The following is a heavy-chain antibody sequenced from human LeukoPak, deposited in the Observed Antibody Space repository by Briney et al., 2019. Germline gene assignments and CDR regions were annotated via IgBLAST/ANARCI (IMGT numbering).Heavy chain of an antibody. CDR1: GITFSNAC. V-gene: IGHV3-15*01. D-gene: IGHD6-19*01. CDR3: TTSGYSSGWPPASYFDL. Sequence: KPGGALRLSCAASGITFSNACMSWVRQAPGKGPEWVGRIKSKTDGATIDYAAPVKGRFTISRDDSKHTLYPQMNSLRTEDTAVYYCTTSGYSSGWPPASYFDLWGRGTLVTVSS. J-gene: IGHJ2*01. CDR2: IKSKTDGATI.